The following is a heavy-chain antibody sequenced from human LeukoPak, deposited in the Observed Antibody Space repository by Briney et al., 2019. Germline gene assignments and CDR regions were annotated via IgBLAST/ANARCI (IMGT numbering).Heavy chain of an antibody. V-gene: IGHV3-53*01. Sequence: GGSLRLSCAASGFTVSSNHMSWVRQTPGKGLEWVSTIYSGGSIYYADSVKGRFTISRDNSKNTLYLQMNSLRVEDTAVYYCARGSRVTTRLDAFDIWGQGTMVTVSS. J-gene: IGHJ3*02. CDR1: GFTVSSNH. CDR3: ARGSRVTTRLDAFDI. CDR2: IYSGGSI. D-gene: IGHD4-17*01.